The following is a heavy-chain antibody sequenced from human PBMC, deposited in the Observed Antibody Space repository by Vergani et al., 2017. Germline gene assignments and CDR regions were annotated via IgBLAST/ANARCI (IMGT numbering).Heavy chain of an antibody. D-gene: IGHD1-26*01. Sequence: QVQLVESGGGVVQPGRSLRLSCAASGFTFSSYGMHWVRQAPGKGLEWVAVFSYDGSNKYYPDSVKGRFTISRDNSRDTLYLQMNSLRPEDTATYYCVKDAGSYENFFDSWGQGTLVTVSS. CDR2: FSYDGSNK. CDR1: GFTFSSYG. J-gene: IGHJ4*02. CDR3: VKDAGSYENFFDS. V-gene: IGHV3-30*18.